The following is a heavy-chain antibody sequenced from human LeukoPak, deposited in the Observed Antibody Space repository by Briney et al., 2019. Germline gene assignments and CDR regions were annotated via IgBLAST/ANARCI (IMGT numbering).Heavy chain of an antibody. V-gene: IGHV3-7*01. J-gene: IGHJ4*01. Sequence: PGGSLRLSCAVSGFTFTDYWMNWVRQAPGKGLEWVASIGQDGGEKSYVDSVKGRFTISRDNTKNSLYLQMSSLRAEDTALYYCARDGTAPGLYFDLWGQGTLVTVSS. CDR1: GFTFTDYW. CDR3: ARDGTAPGLYFDL. D-gene: IGHD6-13*01. CDR2: IGQDGGEK.